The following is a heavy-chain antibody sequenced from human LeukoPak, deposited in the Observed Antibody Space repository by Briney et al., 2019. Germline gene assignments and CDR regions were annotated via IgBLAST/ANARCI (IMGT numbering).Heavy chain of an antibody. J-gene: IGHJ4*02. Sequence: KPSETLSLTCSVSGGSISSGGYYWSWIRQHPGKGLEWIGYIYYSGSTYYNPSLKSRVTISVDTSKNQFSLKLSSVTAADTAVYYCALGTTGTLDFDYWGQGTLVTVSS. CDR3: ALGTTGTLDFDY. CDR2: IYYSGST. D-gene: IGHD1-1*01. V-gene: IGHV4-31*03. CDR1: GGSISSGGYY.